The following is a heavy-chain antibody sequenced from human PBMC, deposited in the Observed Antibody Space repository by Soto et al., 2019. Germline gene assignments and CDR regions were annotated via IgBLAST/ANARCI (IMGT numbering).Heavy chain of an antibody. CDR1: GFTFSSYG. D-gene: IGHD3-22*01. CDR2: IWYDGSNK. CDR3: AREPNYYDSSGYPPTDFDY. V-gene: IGHV3-33*01. J-gene: IGHJ4*02. Sequence: QVQLVESGGGVVQPGRSLRLSCAASGFTFSSYGMHWVRQAPGKGLEWVAVIWYDGSNKYYADSVKGRFTISRDNSKNTLYLQMNSLRAEDTVVYYCAREPNYYDSSGYPPTDFDYWGQGTLVTVSS.